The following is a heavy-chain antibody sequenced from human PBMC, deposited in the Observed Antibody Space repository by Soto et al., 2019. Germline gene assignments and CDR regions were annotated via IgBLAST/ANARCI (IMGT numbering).Heavy chain of an antibody. CDR3: VRHFGISDEGNC. J-gene: IGHJ4*02. D-gene: IGHD3-10*01. V-gene: IGHV5-10-1*01. CDR1: GYTFTTHW. CDR2: IDPSDSYS. Sequence: SGESLKISCSVYGYTFTTHWIAWVRQMPGRGLEWMARIDPSDSYSNYSPSFKGHVSVSVDKSTNTAYLQWTSLKAPDTAVYYCVRHFGISDEGNCWGQGTPVTVSS.